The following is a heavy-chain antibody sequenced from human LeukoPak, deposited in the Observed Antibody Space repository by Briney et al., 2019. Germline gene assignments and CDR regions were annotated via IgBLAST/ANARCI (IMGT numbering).Heavy chain of an antibody. CDR3: AKGDYDSSVIDAFDI. CDR1: GFTFSSYG. Sequence: PGRSLRLSCAASGFTFSSYGMHWVRQAPGKGLEWVAVIWYDGSNKYYADSVKGRFTISRDNAKNSLYLQMNSLRAEDTALYYCAKGDYDSSVIDAFDIWGQGTMVTVSS. J-gene: IGHJ3*02. CDR2: IWYDGSNK. D-gene: IGHD3-22*01. V-gene: IGHV3-33*03.